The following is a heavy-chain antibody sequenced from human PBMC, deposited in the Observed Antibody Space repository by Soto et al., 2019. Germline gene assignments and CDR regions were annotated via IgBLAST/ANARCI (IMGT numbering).Heavy chain of an antibody. CDR2: TYYRSNWYT. Sequence: PSQTLSLTCAISGDSVSTNSATWDWIRQSPSRGLEWLGRTYYRSNWYTDYAVPVKGRITISPDTSNNQLSLQLNSVTPDDTAVYYCERLIGDSWLDSCGQRTLVPVSS. CDR3: ERLIGDSWLDS. CDR1: GDSVSTNSAT. J-gene: IGHJ5*01. V-gene: IGHV6-1*01. D-gene: IGHD2-8*01.